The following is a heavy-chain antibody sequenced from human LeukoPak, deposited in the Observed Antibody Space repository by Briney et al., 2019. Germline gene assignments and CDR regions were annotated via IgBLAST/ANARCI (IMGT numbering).Heavy chain of an antibody. CDR2: IYYSGST. J-gene: IGHJ5*02. CDR1: GGSISSYY. D-gene: IGHD3-22*01. Sequence: SETLSLTCTVSGGSISSYYWSWIRQPPGKGLEWIGYIYYSGSTTYNPSLKSRVTISVDTSKNQFSLKLTSVTAADTAVYYCARGTMMVGPWGQGTLATVSS. V-gene: IGHV4-59*01. CDR3: ARGTMMVGP.